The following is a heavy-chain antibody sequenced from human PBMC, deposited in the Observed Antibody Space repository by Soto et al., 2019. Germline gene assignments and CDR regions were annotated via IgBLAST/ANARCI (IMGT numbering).Heavy chain of an antibody. CDR2: IYYGGTT. J-gene: IGHJ4*02. Sequence: SDTLSLTCTVSGGAFSPNYWSWIRQPPGKGLEWVGYIYYGGTTSYNPSLKGRATISLDTSKNQFTLNLASVSAADTAVYYCATQTFGSNDFFDTWGQGALVNVSS. V-gene: IGHV4-59*08. CDR3: ATQTFGSNDFFDT. D-gene: IGHD3-10*01. CDR1: GGAFSPNY.